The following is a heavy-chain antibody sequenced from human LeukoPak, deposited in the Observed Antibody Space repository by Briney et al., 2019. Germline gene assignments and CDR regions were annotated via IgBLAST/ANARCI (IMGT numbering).Heavy chain of an antibody. V-gene: IGHV3-23*01. CDR3: VKDVGKWESLHFFDY. CDR2: ISGSGAST. CDR1: GGSFSGYY. D-gene: IGHD1-26*01. Sequence: PSETLSLTCAVYGGSFSGYYWSWIRQPPGKGLEWISGISGSGASTYYADSVKGRFTISRDDSRNTLYLQMNSLRGDDTAVYYCVKDVGKWESLHFFDYWGQGTLVTVSS. J-gene: IGHJ4*02.